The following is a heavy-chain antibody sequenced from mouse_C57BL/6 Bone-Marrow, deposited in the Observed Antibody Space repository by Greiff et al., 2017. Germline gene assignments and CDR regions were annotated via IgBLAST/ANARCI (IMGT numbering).Heavy chain of an antibody. V-gene: IGHV5-6*02. J-gene: IGHJ1*03. D-gene: IGHD4-1*01. Sequence: DVMLVESGGDLVKPGGSLKLSCAASGFTFSSYGMSWVRQTPDKRLEWVATISSGGSYPYYPDSVKGRFTISRDNAKNTLYLQMSSLESEDTAMYYCARLPANWDRFDVWGTGTTVTVSS. CDR1: GFTFSSYG. CDR2: ISSGGSYP. CDR3: ARLPANWDRFDV.